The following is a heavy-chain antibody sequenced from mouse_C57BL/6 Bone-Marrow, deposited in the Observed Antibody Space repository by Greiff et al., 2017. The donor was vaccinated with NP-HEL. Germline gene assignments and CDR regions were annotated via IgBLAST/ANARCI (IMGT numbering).Heavy chain of an antibody. J-gene: IGHJ2*01. V-gene: IGHV1-55*01. D-gene: IGHD1-1*01. Sequence: QVQLQQPGAELVKPGASVKMSCKASGYTFTSSWLTWVKQRPGQGLEWIGDIYPGSGSTNYTEKFKSKATLTVDTSSSTAYMQLSSLTSEDSAVYYCAGEADYYGSSYKNYWGQGTTLTVSS. CDR3: AGEADYYGSSYKNY. CDR1: GYTFTSSW. CDR2: IYPGSGST.